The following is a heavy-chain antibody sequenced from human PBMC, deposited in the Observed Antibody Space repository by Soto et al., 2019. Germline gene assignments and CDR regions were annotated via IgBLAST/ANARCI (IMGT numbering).Heavy chain of an antibody. V-gene: IGHV3-7*01. Sequence: GGSLRLSCAASGFTFSNYWMTWVRQAPGKGLEWVANIKQDGSENYYVDSVKGRFTISRDNAKNSLYLHMNSLKADDTAVYYCARDVILRSCDWFPPVAAIQDNWGQGTLDTVSS. CDR3: ARDVILRSCDWFPPVAAIQDN. CDR1: GFTFSNYW. CDR2: IKQDGSEN. D-gene: IGHD3-9*01. J-gene: IGHJ4*01.